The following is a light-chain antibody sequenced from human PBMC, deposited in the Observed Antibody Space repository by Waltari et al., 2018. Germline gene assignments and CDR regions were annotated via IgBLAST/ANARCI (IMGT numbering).Light chain of an antibody. J-gene: IGKJ1*01. Sequence: DIQMTQSPSSLSASVGDTVNVTCRASQNIRTYLNWYQQKTAKAPKLLIYGASTLQRGVPSRFRGSASGTEFTLTVTNLQPDDFATYFCQQSFSSPWTFGQGTTVNI. CDR3: QQSFSSPWT. V-gene: IGKV1-39*01. CDR1: QNIRTY. CDR2: GAS.